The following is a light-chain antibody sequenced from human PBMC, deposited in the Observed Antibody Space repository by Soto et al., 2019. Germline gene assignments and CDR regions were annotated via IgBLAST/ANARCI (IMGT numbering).Light chain of an antibody. Sequence: QAVVTQEPSLTVSPGGSSTLTCSSSTGAVTSCHYPYWFQQQAGQAPRTMIYDTSKKPSWTPARFSGSLLGGKAALTLSGAQAEDEAEYYCLLSYSGAMVFGGGNKLTVL. V-gene: IGLV7-46*01. CDR2: DTS. CDR1: TGAVTSCHY. J-gene: IGLJ2*01. CDR3: LLSYSGAMV.